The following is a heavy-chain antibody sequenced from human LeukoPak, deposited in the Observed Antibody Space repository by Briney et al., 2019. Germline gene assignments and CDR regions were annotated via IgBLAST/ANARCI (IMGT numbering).Heavy chain of an antibody. CDR3: ARVGYDSSGYPIDY. CDR1: GFTFSSYE. J-gene: IGHJ4*02. CDR2: ISSSGSTI. V-gene: IGHV3-48*03. Sequence: GGSLRLSCAASGFTFSSYEMNWVRQAPGKGLEWVSYISSSGSTIYYADSVKGRFTISRDNAKNSLYLQMNSLRAEDTAVYYCARVGYDSSGYPIDYWGQGTLVTVSS. D-gene: IGHD3-22*01.